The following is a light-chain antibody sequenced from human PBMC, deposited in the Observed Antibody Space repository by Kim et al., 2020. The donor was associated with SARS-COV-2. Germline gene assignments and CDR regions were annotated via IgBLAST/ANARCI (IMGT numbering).Light chain of an antibody. Sequence: QRVTISCTGNRSNLVATYAVHWYQQLPGAAHKLLIYGNNNRPSGVPDRFSGSKSGTSASLAITWLRAEDEADYYCQSYDNSLSAYVFGTGTKVTVL. CDR2: GNN. CDR3: QSYDNSLSAYV. J-gene: IGLJ1*01. CDR1: RSNLVATYA. V-gene: IGLV1-40*01.